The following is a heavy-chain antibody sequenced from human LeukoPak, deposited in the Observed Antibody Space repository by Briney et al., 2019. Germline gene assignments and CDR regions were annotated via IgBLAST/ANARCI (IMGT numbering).Heavy chain of an antibody. D-gene: IGHD5-12*01. CDR2: ICSRSGTI. Sequence: GGSLRLSCAASGFTFSFFSMNWVRQAPGKGLEWVSYICSRSGTIYYADSVKGRFTISRDNAKNSLYMQMNSLRDEDTAVYYCAREVGGYEDFWGQGTLVTVSS. CDR1: GFTFSFFS. J-gene: IGHJ4*02. V-gene: IGHV3-48*02. CDR3: AREVGGYEDF.